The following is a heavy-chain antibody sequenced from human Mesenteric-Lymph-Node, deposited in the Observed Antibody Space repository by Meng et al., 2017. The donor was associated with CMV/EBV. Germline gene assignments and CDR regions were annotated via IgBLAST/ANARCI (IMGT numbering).Heavy chain of an antibody. D-gene: IGHD6-6*01. J-gene: IGHJ4*02. Sequence: ASVPVSCQASGYTFTSYGISWVRQAPGQGLEWMGWISAYNGNTNYAQKLQGRVTMTTDTSTSTAYMELRSLRSDDTAVYYCARDLSGEVAARTFDYWGQGTLVTVSS. CDR1: GYTFTSYG. CDR3: ARDLSGEVAARTFDY. CDR2: ISAYNGNT. V-gene: IGHV1-18*01.